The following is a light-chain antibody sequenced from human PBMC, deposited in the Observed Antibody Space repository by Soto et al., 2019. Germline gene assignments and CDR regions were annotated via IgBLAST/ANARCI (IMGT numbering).Light chain of an antibody. CDR1: QGISSW. CDR2: AAS. CDR3: QHYNSYSEA. J-gene: IGKJ1*01. Sequence: EIQMTQSPSSVSASVGDRVTITCRASQGISSWLAWYQQKPGKAPKLLIYAASSLQSGVPSRFSGSGSGTEFTLTISSLQPDEFATYYCQHYNSYSEAVGQGTKVDIK. V-gene: IGKV1D-16*01.